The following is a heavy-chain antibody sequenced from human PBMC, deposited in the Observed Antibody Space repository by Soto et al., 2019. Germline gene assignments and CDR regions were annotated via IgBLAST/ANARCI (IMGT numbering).Heavy chain of an antibody. CDR2: IFYSGTT. J-gene: IGHJ4*01. Sequence: PSETLSLTCTVSGDSISSNRYFWGWIRQPPGKGLEWIGSIFYSGTTYYNPSLKSRVTVYVDTSKNQFSLKLSSVTAADTAVYYCARDSLSYCCGGTCYPGNFDYWGQGTPVTVSS. CDR1: GDSISSNRYF. D-gene: IGHD2-15*01. CDR3: ARDSLSYCCGGTCYPGNFDY. V-gene: IGHV4-39*02.